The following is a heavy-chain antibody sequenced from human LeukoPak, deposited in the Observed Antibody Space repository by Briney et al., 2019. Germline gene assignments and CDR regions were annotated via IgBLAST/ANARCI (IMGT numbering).Heavy chain of an antibody. Sequence: KPSETLSLTCTVAGGSISSYYWSWLRQPPGKGLEWTGYIDNSGGTRYNPSLKSRVTISVDSSKNQFSLKLSDVTAADTAVYYCARGPQRGYSYGPNDAFDIWGQGTMVTVSS. CDR3: ARGPQRGYSYGPNDAFDI. D-gene: IGHD5-18*01. V-gene: IGHV4-59*01. J-gene: IGHJ3*02. CDR1: GGSISSYY. CDR2: IDNSGGT.